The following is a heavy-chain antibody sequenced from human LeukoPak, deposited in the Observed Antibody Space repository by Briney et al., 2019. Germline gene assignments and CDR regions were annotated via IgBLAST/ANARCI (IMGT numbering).Heavy chain of an antibody. CDR1: GGSVSSGSYY. V-gene: IGHV4-61*01. D-gene: IGHD5/OR15-5a*01. J-gene: IGHJ6*02. CDR3: ARRPSTIAYYYYYGMDV. Sequence: SETLSLTCTVSGGSVSSGSYYWSWIRQPPGKGLAWIGYIYYSGSTNYNPSLKSRVTISVDTSKNQFSLKLSSVTAADTAVYYCARRPSTIAYYYYYGMDVWGQGTTVTVSS. CDR2: IYYSGST.